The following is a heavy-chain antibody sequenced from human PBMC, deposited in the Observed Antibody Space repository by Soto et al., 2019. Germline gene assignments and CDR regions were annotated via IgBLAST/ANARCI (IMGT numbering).Heavy chain of an antibody. CDR2: IYYSGST. CDR1: GGTISSGDYY. Sequence: SEPMSLTSIVSGGTISSGDYYWSSNKKPPGKGLEGSGYIYYSGSTYYNPSLKSRVTISVDTSKNQFSLKLSSVTAADTAVYYCARVTTVTTGYYYYGMDVWGQGTTVTVSS. D-gene: IGHD4-17*01. J-gene: IGHJ6*02. V-gene: IGHV4-30-4*01. CDR3: ARVTTVTTGYYYYGMDV.